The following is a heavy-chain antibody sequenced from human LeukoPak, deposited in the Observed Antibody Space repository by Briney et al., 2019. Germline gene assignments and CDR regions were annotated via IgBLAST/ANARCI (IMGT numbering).Heavy chain of an antibody. J-gene: IGHJ4*02. Sequence: GGSLRLSCAASGFMFNNEWMDWVHQAPGKGLEWVANIKADGTEKYYVDSVKGRFTISRDNAKNSLYLQLNSLRAEDTAVYYCTRRLDYWGQGTLVTVSS. CDR3: TRRLDY. V-gene: IGHV3-7*03. CDR1: GFMFNNEW. CDR2: IKADGTEK.